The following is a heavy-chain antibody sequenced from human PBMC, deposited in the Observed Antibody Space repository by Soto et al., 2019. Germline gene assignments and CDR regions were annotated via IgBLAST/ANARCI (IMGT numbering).Heavy chain of an antibody. J-gene: IGHJ4*02. V-gene: IGHV1-8*01. CDR3: ARGHPCFDYYDPRGFYYGDYFDY. CDR2: MNPGSGDT. D-gene: IGHD3-22*01. Sequence: ASVKVSCKASGSSFTNKDVSWVRQATGQGLAWMGWMNPGSGDTGYEQKFQGRVSMTRDISIATAYMELSSLRSDDTAVYYCARGHPCFDYYDPRGFYYGDYFDYWGPGTLVTVSS. CDR1: GSSFTNKD.